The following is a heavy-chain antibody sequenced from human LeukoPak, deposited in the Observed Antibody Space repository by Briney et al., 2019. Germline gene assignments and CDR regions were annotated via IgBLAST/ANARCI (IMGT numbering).Heavy chain of an antibody. CDR2: ISSSGSTI. V-gene: IGHV3-48*03. J-gene: IGHJ4*02. CDR1: GFTFSSYE. CDR3: ASAGHGFWSGYFDY. D-gene: IGHD3-3*01. Sequence: PGGSLRLSCAASGFTFSSYEMNWVRQAPGKGLEWVSYISSSGSTIYYADSVKGRSTISRDNAKNSLYLQMNSLRAEDTAVYYCASAGHGFWSGYFDYWGQGTLVTVSS.